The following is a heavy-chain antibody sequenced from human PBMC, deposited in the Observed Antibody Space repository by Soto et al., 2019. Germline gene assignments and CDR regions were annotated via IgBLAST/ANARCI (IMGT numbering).Heavy chain of an antibody. J-gene: IGHJ4*02. CDR3: ARVATMEEIAFDY. CDR2: MNPNSGNT. V-gene: IGHV1-8*01. CDR1: GYTFTSYD. Sequence: GASVKVSCKASGYTFTSYDINWVRQATGQGLEWMGWMNPNSGNTGYAQKFQGRVTMTRNTSISTAYMELSSLRSEDTAVYYCARVATMEEIAFDYWGQGTRVTVSS. D-gene: IGHD5-12*01.